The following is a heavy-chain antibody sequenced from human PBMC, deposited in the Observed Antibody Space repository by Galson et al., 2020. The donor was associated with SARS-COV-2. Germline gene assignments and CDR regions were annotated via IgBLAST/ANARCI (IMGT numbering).Heavy chain of an antibody. CDR2: IYYSGST. CDR3: AIDQGVTTLGPNWFDP. CDR1: GGSISSDGSY. V-gene: IGHV4-61*08. J-gene: IGHJ5*02. D-gene: IGHD4-17*01. Sequence: SETLSLTCTVSGGSISSDGSYWSWIRPHPGKRLKCIGYIYYSGSTNHNPSLNSPVTISVDTSKSQFSLKLSSVTAADTSVYYCAIDQGVTTLGPNWFDPWGQGTLVTVSS.